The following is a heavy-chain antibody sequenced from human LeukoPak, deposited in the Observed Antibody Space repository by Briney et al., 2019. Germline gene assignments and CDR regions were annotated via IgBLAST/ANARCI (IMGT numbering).Heavy chain of an antibody. J-gene: IGHJ4*02. D-gene: IGHD6-6*01. V-gene: IGHV3-30*02. CDR3: AKDLARIGARQSDY. CDR2: IAHHGNNK. CDR1: GFTFSSSA. Sequence: GGSLRLSCGASGFTFSSSAMHWVRQGPGKGLEWVAYIAHHGNNKYYADSVKGRFTTSRDNSKNTLYLQMNSLRAEDTALYYCAKDLARIGARQSDYWGQGTLVTVSS.